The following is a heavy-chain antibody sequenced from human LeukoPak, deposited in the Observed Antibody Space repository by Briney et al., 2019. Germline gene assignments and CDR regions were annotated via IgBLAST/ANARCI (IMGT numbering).Heavy chain of an antibody. V-gene: IGHV3-11*01. CDR3: ARECYDILTGCRWIDY. CDR1: GFTFSDYY. D-gene: IGHD3-9*01. CDR2: ISSSGSTI. Sequence: GGSLRLSCAASGFTFSDYYMSWIRQAPGKGLEWVSYISSSGSTIYYADSVKGRFTISRDNAKNSLYLQMNSLRAEDTAVYYCARECYDILTGCRWIDYWGQGTLVTVSS. J-gene: IGHJ4*02.